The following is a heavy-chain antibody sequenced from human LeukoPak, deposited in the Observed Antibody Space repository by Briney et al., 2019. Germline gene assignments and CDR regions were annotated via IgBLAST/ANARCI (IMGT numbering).Heavy chain of an antibody. V-gene: IGHV1-18*01. CDR1: GYTFTSYG. CDR3: ARDPRLSGQWEQGFDP. J-gene: IGHJ5*02. D-gene: IGHD1-26*01. Sequence: GASVKVSCKASGYTFTSYGISWVRQAPGQGLEWMGWISAYNGNTNYAQKFQGRVTMTRDTSISTAYMELSRLRSDDTAVYYCARDPRLSGQWEQGFDPWGQGTLVTVSS. CDR2: ISAYNGNT.